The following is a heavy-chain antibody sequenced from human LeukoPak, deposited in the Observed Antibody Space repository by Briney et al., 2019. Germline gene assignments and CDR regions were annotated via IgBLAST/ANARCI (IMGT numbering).Heavy chain of an antibody. J-gene: IGHJ3*02. CDR3: AREPDYQDAFDI. D-gene: IGHD4-11*01. Sequence: PSQTLSLTCTVSGGSISSGSYYWSWIRQPAGKGLEWIGRIYTSGSTNYNPSLKSRVTISVDTSKNQFSLKLSSVTAADTAVYYCAREPDYQDAFDIWGQGTMVTVSS. V-gene: IGHV4-61*02. CDR1: GGSISSGSYY. CDR2: IYTSGST.